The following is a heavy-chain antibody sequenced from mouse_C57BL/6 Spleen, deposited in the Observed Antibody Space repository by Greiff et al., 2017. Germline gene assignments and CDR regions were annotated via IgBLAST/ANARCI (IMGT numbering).Heavy chain of an antibody. V-gene: IGHV1-74*01. CDR3: AISITTVVAPAV. J-gene: IGHJ1*03. D-gene: IGHD1-1*01. CDR2: IHPSDSDT. CDR1: GYTFTSYW. Sequence: QVQLQQPGAELVKPGASVKVSCKASGYTFTSYWMHWVKQRPGQGLEWIGRIHPSDSDTNYNQKFKGKATLTVEKSSSTAYMQPSSLTSEDSAVYYCAISITTVVAPAVWGTGTTVTVSS.